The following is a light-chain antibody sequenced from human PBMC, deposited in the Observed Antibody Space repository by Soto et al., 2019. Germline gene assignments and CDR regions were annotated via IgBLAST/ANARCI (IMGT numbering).Light chain of an antibody. Sequence: DIRVTQSPPTLSASLGDRFTITCRASQTITTWMAWYQQKPGKAPKLLVYDASTLQSGVATRFSGSGSGTEFTLTISSLQPDDFATYYCQHYNSYSEAFGQGTKVDI. CDR3: QHYNSYSEA. CDR1: QTITTW. V-gene: IGKV1-5*01. CDR2: DAS. J-gene: IGKJ1*01.